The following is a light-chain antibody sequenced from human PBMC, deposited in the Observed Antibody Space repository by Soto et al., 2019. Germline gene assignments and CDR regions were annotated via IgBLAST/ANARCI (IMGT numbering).Light chain of an antibody. J-gene: IGKJ5*01. V-gene: IGKV3-20*01. CDR3: QHYTTSSVT. CDR2: GAS. CDR1: QSVSSSY. Sequence: PRERITLTCKASQSVSSSYFTWYQQKPGQAPSLLIYGASTRATSIPARFSGSGSGTDFTLTIGSLEAEDFAVYYCQHYTTSSVTFGQGTRLE.